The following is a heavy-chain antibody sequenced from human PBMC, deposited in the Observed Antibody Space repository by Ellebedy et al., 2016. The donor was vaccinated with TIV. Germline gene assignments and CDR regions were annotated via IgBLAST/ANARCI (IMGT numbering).Heavy chain of an antibody. CDR1: GFTFSAYS. J-gene: IGHJ2*01. D-gene: IGHD4-17*01. Sequence: GGSLRLSCAVSGFTFSAYSMNWVRQAPGKGLEWVSYISTGSSTIYYADSVKGRFTISRDNAKNSLYRQMNSLRAEDTAVYYCARDASVYGDSVYWYFDLWGRGTLVGVSS. CDR3: ARDASVYGDSVYWYFDL. V-gene: IGHV3-48*04. CDR2: ISTGSSTI.